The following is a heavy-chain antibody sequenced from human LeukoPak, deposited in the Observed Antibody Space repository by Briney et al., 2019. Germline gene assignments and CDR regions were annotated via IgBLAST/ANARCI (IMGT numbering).Heavy chain of an antibody. CDR2: INPSSGSP. CDR1: GYTFTSNY. V-gene: IGHV1-46*01. J-gene: IGHJ5*02. Sequence: ASVKVSCKASGYTFTSNYMHWVRQAPGQGLGWMGMINPSSGSPRYAKTVQGRVTMTRDTSTSTVYMEVSSLRSEDTAVYYCARDRGRTMLVDHWGQGTLVTVSS. D-gene: IGHD1-7*01. CDR3: ARDRGRTMLVDH.